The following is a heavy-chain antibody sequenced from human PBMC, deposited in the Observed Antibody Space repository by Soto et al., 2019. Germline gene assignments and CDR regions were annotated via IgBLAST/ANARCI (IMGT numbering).Heavy chain of an antibody. CDR3: ARCIAAAGTTLPNYYYYGMDV. J-gene: IGHJ6*02. V-gene: IGHV6-1*01. D-gene: IGHD6-13*01. CDR1: GDSVSSNSAA. Sequence: SQTLSLTCAISGDSVSSNSAAWNWIRQSPSRGLEWLGRTYYRSKWYNDYAVSVKSRITINPDASKNQFSLQLNSVTPEDMAVYYCARCIAAAGTTLPNYYYYGMDVWGQGTTVTVSS. CDR2: TYYRSKWYN.